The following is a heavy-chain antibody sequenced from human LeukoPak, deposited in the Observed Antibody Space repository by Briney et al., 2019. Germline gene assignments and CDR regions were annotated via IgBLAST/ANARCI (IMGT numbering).Heavy chain of an antibody. V-gene: IGHV1-2*06. CDR3: ARDLSSTPNWEFDY. J-gene: IGHJ4*02. CDR1: GYTFSGYF. D-gene: IGHD7-27*01. Sequence: VASVKGSCKASGYTFSGYFIHWVRQAAGQRLEWMGRINADSGGPEYPPNFQGRVTMTRDTSTSTASMELSRLTSDDTAVYYCARDLSSTPNWEFDYWGQGTLVTVSS. CDR2: INADSGGP.